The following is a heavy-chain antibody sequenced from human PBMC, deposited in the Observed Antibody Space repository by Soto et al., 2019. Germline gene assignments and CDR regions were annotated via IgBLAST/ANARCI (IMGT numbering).Heavy chain of an antibody. D-gene: IGHD6-13*01. Sequence: GGSLRLSCAASGFTFSNYEMHWVRQAPGKGLEYVSGISNNGAHTDYAKSVKGRFTISRDNSKNTLYLQMNSLRAEDTAVYYCAKLARDAAAGYYFDYWGQGTLVTVSS. CDR2: ISNNGAHT. V-gene: IGHV3-64*01. J-gene: IGHJ4*02. CDR3: AKLARDAAAGYYFDY. CDR1: GFTFSNYE.